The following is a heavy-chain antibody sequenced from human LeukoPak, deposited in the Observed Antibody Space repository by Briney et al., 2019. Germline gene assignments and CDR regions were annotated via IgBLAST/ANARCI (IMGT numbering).Heavy chain of an antibody. Sequence: PGGSLRLSCAASGFTFSRYAMHWVRQAPGKGLEWVAVISFDGSNKYHADSLKDRFTISRDKSKNTLFLQMNSLRTEDTAVYYCARDLAPRAFDYWGQGTLVTVSS. CDR1: GFTFSRYA. D-gene: IGHD3-10*01. CDR2: ISFDGSNK. V-gene: IGHV3-30-3*01. CDR3: ARDLAPRAFDY. J-gene: IGHJ4*02.